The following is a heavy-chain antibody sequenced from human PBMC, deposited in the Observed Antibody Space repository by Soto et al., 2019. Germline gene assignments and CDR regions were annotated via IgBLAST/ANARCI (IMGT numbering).Heavy chain of an antibody. Sequence: VGSLRLSCEVSGFIFSMYSMIWVRQTPGKGLEWVAKIPQDGVDGHYADAVKGRFTISRDNGKNSLYLQMNNLRAEDTAVYYCARDHLILPAHDFFYGSDVWGRGATVTVSS. CDR1: GFIFSMYS. J-gene: IGHJ6*02. V-gene: IGHV3-7*03. CDR3: ARDHLILPAHDFFYGSDV. CDR2: IPQDGVDG. D-gene: IGHD2-21*02.